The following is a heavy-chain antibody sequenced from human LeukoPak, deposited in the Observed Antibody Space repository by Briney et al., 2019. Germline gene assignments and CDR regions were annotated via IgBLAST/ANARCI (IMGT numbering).Heavy chain of an antibody. J-gene: IGHJ4*02. V-gene: IGHV3-66*01. Sequence: GGSLRLSCVASGFTVSSNYMSWVRQAPGKGLEWVSIIYSGGNTYYADSVKGRFTISRDNSENTLYLQMNSLRAEDTAVYYCARVDIVATEGNDYWGQGTLVTVSS. CDR2: IYSGGNT. D-gene: IGHD5-12*01. CDR3: ARVDIVATEGNDY. CDR1: GFTVSSNY.